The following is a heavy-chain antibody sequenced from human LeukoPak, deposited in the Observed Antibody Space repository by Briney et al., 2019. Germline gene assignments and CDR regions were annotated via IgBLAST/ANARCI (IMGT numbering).Heavy chain of an antibody. J-gene: IGHJ4*02. V-gene: IGHV3-23*01. CDR1: GFTFSGYW. D-gene: IGHD6-19*01. Sequence: GGSLRLSCADSGFTFSGYWMNWVRQAPGKGLEWVSAISGSGGSTYYADSVKGRFTISRDNSKNTLYLQMNSLRAEDTAVYYCAKTSSGWYRNYFDYWGQGTLVTVSS. CDR2: ISGSGGST. CDR3: AKTSSGWYRNYFDY.